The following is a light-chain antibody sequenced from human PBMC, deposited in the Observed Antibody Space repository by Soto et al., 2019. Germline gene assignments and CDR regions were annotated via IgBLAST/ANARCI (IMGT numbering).Light chain of an antibody. Sequence: QSLLTQPSSLAWSPGQSITISCTGNSSDVGSYNLVSWYQQHPGKAPKLMIYEGSKRPSGVSNRFSGSKSGNTASLTISGLQAEDEADYYCCSYAGSSTYVFGTGTKVTVL. CDR2: EGS. J-gene: IGLJ1*01. V-gene: IGLV2-23*01. CDR1: SSDVGSYNL. CDR3: CSYAGSSTYV.